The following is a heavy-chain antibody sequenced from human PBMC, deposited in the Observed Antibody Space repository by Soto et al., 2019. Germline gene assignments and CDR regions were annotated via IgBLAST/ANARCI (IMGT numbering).Heavy chain of an antibody. Sequence: EVQLLESGGGLVQPGGSLRLSCAASGFTFSSYAMSWVRQAPGKGLEWVSAISGSGGSTYYADSVEGRFTISRDNSKNTLYLQMNSLRAEDTAVYYCAKEEKGLGELSLNYFDYWGQGTLVTVSS. CDR2: ISGSGGST. CDR1: GFTFSSYA. CDR3: AKEEKGLGELSLNYFDY. J-gene: IGHJ4*02. V-gene: IGHV3-23*01. D-gene: IGHD3-16*02.